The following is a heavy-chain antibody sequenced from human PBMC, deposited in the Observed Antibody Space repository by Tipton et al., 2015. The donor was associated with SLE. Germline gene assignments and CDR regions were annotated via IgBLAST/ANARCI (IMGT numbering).Heavy chain of an antibody. CDR1: GGSITSSHDY. Sequence: TLSLTCTVPGGSITSSHDYWGWIRQPPGKGLEWIGSIHHSGSAYDNPSLKSRVTISPDTSKNQFSLRLISVTAADTAVYYCARVGYSSGSYYFDYWGQGTLVTVSS. CDR3: ARVGYSSGSYYFDY. V-gene: IGHV4-39*07. J-gene: IGHJ4*02. D-gene: IGHD6-19*01. CDR2: IHHSGSA.